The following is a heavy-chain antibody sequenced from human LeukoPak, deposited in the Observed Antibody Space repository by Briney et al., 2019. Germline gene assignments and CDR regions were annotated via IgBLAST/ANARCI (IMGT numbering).Heavy chain of an antibody. CDR3: AKDLRWEHWDYFDY. J-gene: IGHJ4*02. V-gene: IGHV3-23*01. Sequence: GGSLRLSCAASGFTVNSNDMSWVRQAPGKGLEWVSAISGSGGSTYYADSVKGRFTISRDNSKNTLYLQMNSLRAEDTAVYYCAKDLRWEHWDYFDYWGQGTLVTVSS. D-gene: IGHD1-26*01. CDR1: GFTVNSND. CDR2: ISGSGGST.